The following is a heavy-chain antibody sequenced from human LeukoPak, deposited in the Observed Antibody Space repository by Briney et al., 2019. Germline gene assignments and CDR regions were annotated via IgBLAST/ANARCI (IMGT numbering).Heavy chain of an antibody. V-gene: IGHV3-23*01. CDR3: AKNSYSSGRVGYFDY. Sequence: GGSLGLSCAASGFTFSSYGMSWVRQAPGKGLEWVSAISGSGSSTYYADSVKGRFTISRDNSKNTLYLQMNSLRAEDTAVYYCAKNSYSSGRVGYFDYWGQGTLVTVSS. CDR1: GFTFSSYG. D-gene: IGHD6-19*01. CDR2: ISGSGSST. J-gene: IGHJ4*02.